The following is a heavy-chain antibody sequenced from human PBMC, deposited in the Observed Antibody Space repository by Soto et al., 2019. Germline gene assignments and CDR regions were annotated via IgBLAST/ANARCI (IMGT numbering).Heavy chain of an antibody. CDR2: INNSGSV. CDR3: ARAGDALFRGSIGGFDL. D-gene: IGHD3-10*01. CDR1: GGGFNGYY. Sequence: XASLSLTCAVSGGGFNGYYWTGIRQPPGKGLEWIGEINNSGSVDYTPSLNSRVTLSIDTSKKQISLTLTSVTAADTAVYYCARAGDALFRGSIGGFDLWAQGTLVTVSS. J-gene: IGHJ4*02. V-gene: IGHV4-34*01.